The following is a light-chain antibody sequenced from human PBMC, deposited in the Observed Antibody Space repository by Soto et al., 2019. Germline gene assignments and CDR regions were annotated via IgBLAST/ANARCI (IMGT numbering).Light chain of an antibody. V-gene: IGLV2-14*01. CDR1: NSDVGGFNY. CDR3: CSDTSRSTLV. CDR2: EVT. J-gene: IGLJ2*01. Sequence: QSALTQPASVSGSPGQSITISCPGTNSDVGGFNYVSWYQQHPDKAPKLIIFEVTDRPSGVSNRFSGSKSGNTASLTISGLQSEDEAEYYCCSDTSRSTLVVGGGTQLTGL.